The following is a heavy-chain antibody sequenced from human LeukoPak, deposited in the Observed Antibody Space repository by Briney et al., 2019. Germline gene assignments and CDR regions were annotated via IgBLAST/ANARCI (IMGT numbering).Heavy chain of an antibody. V-gene: IGHV3-7*01. CDR3: SNGIYSSSY. J-gene: IGHJ4*02. CDR2: INQDGSEE. D-gene: IGHD6-6*01. Sequence: GGSLRLSCAASGFTFTRYWMAWVRQAPGKELEWISNINQDGSEEYYVDSVRGRFAASRDNAKNSLYLQMNNLRAEDTAVYYCSNGIYSSSYWGQGTLVTVSS. CDR1: GFTFTRYW.